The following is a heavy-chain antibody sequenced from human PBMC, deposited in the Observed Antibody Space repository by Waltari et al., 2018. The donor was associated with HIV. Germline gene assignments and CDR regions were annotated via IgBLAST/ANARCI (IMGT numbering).Heavy chain of an antibody. D-gene: IGHD2-15*01. CDR3: TVVDGP. J-gene: IGHJ5*02. CDR1: GFHFSGDW. V-gene: IGHV3-7*02. CDR2: MREDGSHK. Sequence: EVQVVASGGDLVQPGGSLRLSCAVSGFHFSGDWMAWVRQTTGKGMEWVASMREDGSHKYYVDSVKGRFTISRDNAKNSLYLQMNSLRAEDTAVYYCTVVDGPWCQGTLVTVSS.